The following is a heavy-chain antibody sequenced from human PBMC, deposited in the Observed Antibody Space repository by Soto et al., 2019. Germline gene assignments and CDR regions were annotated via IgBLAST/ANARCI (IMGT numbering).Heavy chain of an antibody. D-gene: IGHD3-3*01. CDR1: GGSFSGYY. J-gene: IGHJ4*02. Sequence: SETLSLTCAVYGGSFSGYYWSWIRQPPGKGLEWTGEINHSGSTNYNPSLKSRVTISVDTSKSQFSLKLSSVTAADTAVYYCARSRVVRTYYDFWSGYNDYWGQGTLVTVSS. CDR3: ARSRVVRTYYDFWSGYNDY. CDR2: INHSGST. V-gene: IGHV4-34*01.